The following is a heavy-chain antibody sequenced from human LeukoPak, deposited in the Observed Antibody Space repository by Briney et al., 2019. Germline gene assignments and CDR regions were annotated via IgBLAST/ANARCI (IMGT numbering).Heavy chain of an antibody. J-gene: IGHJ4*02. V-gene: IGHV3-30*04. CDR1: GFTFSSYA. CDR2: ISYDGSNK. Sequence: GGSLRLSCAASGFTFSSYAMHWVRQAPGKGLEWVAVISYDGSNKYYADSVEGRFTISRDNSKNTLYLQMNSLRAEDTAVYYCAREGNYGDYYVDYWGQGTLVTVSS. CDR3: AREGNYGDYYVDY. D-gene: IGHD4-17*01.